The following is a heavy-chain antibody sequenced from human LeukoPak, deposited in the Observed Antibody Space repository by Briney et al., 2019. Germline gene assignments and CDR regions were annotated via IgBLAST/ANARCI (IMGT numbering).Heavy chain of an antibody. Sequence: ASVKVSCKASGGTFSSYAISWVRQAPGQGLEWMGGIIPIFGTANYAQKFQGRVTITADKSTSTAYMELSSLRSEDTAVYYCATDQPPGGLDPWGQGTLVTVSS. CDR1: GGTFSSYA. CDR2: IIPIFGTA. V-gene: IGHV1-69*06. D-gene: IGHD1-1*01. J-gene: IGHJ5*02. CDR3: ATDQPPGGLDP.